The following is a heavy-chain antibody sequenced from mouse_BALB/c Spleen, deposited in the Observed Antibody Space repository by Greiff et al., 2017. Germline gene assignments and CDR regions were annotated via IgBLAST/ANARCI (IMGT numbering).Heavy chain of an antibody. CDR1: GYSITSGYY. CDR2: ISYDGSN. CDR3: ANYYGKGFDY. V-gene: IGHV3-6*02. D-gene: IGHD2-1*01. Sequence: DVKLQESGPGLVKPSQSLSLTCSVTGYSITSGYYWNWIRQFPGNKLEWMGYISYDGSNNYNPSLKNRISITRDTSKNQFFLKLNSVTTEDTATYYCANYYGKGFDYWGQGTTLTVSS. J-gene: IGHJ2*01.